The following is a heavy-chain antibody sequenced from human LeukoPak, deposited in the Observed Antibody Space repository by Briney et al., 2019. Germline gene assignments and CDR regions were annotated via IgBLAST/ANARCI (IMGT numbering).Heavy chain of an antibody. V-gene: IGHV3-48*04. J-gene: IGHJ4*02. D-gene: IGHD3-10*01. CDR3: ARDKFYYGSGSTWDY. Sequence: GGSLRLSCAASGFTFSSYSMNWVRQAPGKGLEWVSYISSSSSTIYYADSVKGRFTISRDNAKNSLYLQMNSLRAEDTAVYYCARDKFYYGSGSTWDYWGQGTLVTVS. CDR2: ISSSSSTI. CDR1: GFTFSSYS.